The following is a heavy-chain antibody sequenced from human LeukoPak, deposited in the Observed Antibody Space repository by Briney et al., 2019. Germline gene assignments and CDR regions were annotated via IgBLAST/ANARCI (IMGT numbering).Heavy chain of an antibody. Sequence: RGESLKISCKVSGYSFTNYWIGWVRQMPGKGLEWMGIIYPDDSDNKYSPSFQGQVTISADKSISTAYLQWSSLKASDTAMYYCARSGRLGYCSGGSCFRWDYWGQGTLVTVSS. CDR2: IYPDDSDN. D-gene: IGHD2-15*01. CDR1: GYSFTNYW. CDR3: ARSGRLGYCSGGSCFRWDY. J-gene: IGHJ4*02. V-gene: IGHV5-51*01.